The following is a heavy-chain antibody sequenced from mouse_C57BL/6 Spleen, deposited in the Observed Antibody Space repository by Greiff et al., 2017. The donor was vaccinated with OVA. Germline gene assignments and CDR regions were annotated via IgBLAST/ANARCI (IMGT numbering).Heavy chain of an antibody. V-gene: IGHV1-7*01. CDR2: INPSSGYT. CDR3: ARSHDGYYLDY. Sequence: QVQLKESGAELAKPGASVKLSCKASGYTFTSYWMHWVKQRPGQGLEWIGYINPSSGYTKYNQKFKDKATLTADKSSSTAYMQLSSLTYEDSAVYSCARSHDGYYLDYWGQGTTLTVSS. CDR1: GYTFTSYW. J-gene: IGHJ2*01. D-gene: IGHD2-3*01.